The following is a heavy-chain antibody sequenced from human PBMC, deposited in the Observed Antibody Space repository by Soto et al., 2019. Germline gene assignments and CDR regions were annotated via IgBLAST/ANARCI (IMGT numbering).Heavy chain of an antibody. CDR1: GFTFSSYS. CDR3: ARGVGGSDSWYFDY. CDR2: ISSSSSYI. D-gene: IGHD2-15*01. V-gene: IGHV3-21*01. Sequence: EVQLVESGGGLVKPGGSLRLSCAASGFTFSSYSMNWVRQAPGKGLEWVSSISSSSSYIYYADSVKGRFTISRDNAKNSLYRQTTSQRAEDTSVYYCARGVGGSDSWYFDYWGQGTLVTVSS. J-gene: IGHJ4*02.